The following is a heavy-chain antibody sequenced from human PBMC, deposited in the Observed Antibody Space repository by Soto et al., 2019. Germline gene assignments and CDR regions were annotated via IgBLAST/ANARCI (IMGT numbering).Heavy chain of an antibody. CDR1: GFTFSSYA. Sequence: GGSLRLSCAASGFTFSSYAMSWVRQAPGKWLEWVSAISGSGGSTYYADSVKGRFTISRDNSKNTLYLQMNSLRAEDTAVYYCAKDLTPSSSWYYFDYWGQGTLVTVSS. V-gene: IGHV3-23*01. D-gene: IGHD6-13*01. CDR3: AKDLTPSSSWYYFDY. CDR2: ISGSGGST. J-gene: IGHJ4*02.